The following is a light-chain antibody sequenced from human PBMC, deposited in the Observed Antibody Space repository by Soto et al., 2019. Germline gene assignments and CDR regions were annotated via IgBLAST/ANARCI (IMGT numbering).Light chain of an antibody. CDR2: DAS. CDR1: QDISNY. Sequence: DIQMTQSPSSLSASVGDRVTITCQASQDISNYLNWYQQKPGKAPKLLIYDASNLETGVPSRFSGSGSGTDFTFTISRLQPEDIATDDCQQYDNLPLSFGQGTKLEIK. J-gene: IGKJ2*03. V-gene: IGKV1-33*01. CDR3: QQYDNLPLS.